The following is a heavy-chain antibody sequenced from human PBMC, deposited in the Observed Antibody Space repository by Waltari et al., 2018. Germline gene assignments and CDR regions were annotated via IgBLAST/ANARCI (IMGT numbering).Heavy chain of an antibody. D-gene: IGHD2-15*01. J-gene: IGHJ4*02. CDR2: IHHTGRT. CDR1: GASISPNYW. Sequence: QAQLQESGTRLVTPSATLPLTCAASGASISPNYWWWWVRQSPGKGLARIGQIHHTGRTYSTPSLKGRMAISVDKAKVQFSLNLSSVTDADTAVYYCAVDRGNGLYGDYWGQGTMGTVSS. CDR3: AVDRGNGLYGDY. V-gene: IGHV4-4*02.